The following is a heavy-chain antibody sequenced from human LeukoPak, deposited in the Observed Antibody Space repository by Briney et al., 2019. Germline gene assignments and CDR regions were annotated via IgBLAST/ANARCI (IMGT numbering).Heavy chain of an antibody. CDR2: ISDNGVTR. CDR3: AKAPAPYYYYYGMDV. J-gene: IGHJ6*02. V-gene: IGHV3-23*01. Sequence: GGSLRLSCAASGFTFSSYVMNWVRQAPGKGLEWVASISDNGVTRYYADSVKGRFTISRDNSDNTVYLQMNSLRAEDTAIYYCAKAPAPYYYYYGMDVWGQGTAVTVSS. CDR1: GFTFSSYV.